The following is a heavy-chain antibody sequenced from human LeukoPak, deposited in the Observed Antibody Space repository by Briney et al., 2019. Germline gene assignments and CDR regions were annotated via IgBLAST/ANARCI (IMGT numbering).Heavy chain of an antibody. J-gene: IGHJ4*02. Sequence: SVKVSCKASGFTFTSSAMQWVRQARGQRLAWIGWIVVVNGNTNYAQKFQERVTITRDMSTSTAYMELSSLRSEDTAVYYCAASFGGPYDYWGQGTLVTVSS. V-gene: IGHV1-58*02. CDR2: IVVVNGNT. CDR3: AASFGGPYDY. D-gene: IGHD3-16*01. CDR1: GFTFTSSA.